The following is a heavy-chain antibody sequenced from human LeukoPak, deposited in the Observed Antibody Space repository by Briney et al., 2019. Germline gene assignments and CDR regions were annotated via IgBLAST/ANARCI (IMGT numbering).Heavy chain of an antibody. CDR3: AREEFYY. Sequence: ASETLSLTCTVSGGSISSSSYYWGWIRQPPGKGLEWIGEINHSGSTNYNPSLKSRVTISVDTSKNQFSLKLSSVTAADTAVYYCAREEFYYWSQGTLVTVSS. V-gene: IGHV4-39*07. CDR1: GGSISSSSYY. D-gene: IGHD3-10*01. CDR2: INHSGST. J-gene: IGHJ4*02.